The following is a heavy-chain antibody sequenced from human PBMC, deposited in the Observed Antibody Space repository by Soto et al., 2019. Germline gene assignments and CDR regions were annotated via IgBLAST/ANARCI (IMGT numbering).Heavy chain of an antibody. J-gene: IGHJ4*02. V-gene: IGHV3-7*03. CDR2: IKEDGSEK. CDR3: ASYRTLGC. CDR1: GFTLSNFW. D-gene: IGHD1-26*01. Sequence: EVQLVESGGGLVQPGGSLRLSCAASGFTLSNFWMSWVRQAPGKGLEWVASIKEDGSEKTYVDSVKGRFTISRDNAQNSLYLQMNRLRVDDEAGYYCASYRTLGCWGQGTPVIVSS.